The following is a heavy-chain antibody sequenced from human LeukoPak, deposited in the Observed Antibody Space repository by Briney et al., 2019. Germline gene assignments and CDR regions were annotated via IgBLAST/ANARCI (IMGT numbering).Heavy chain of an antibody. CDR2: IYYSGST. Sequence: SETLSLTCTVSGGSISSYYWSWIRQPPGKGLEWIGYIYYSGSTNYNPSLKSRVTISVDTSKNQFSLKLSSVTAADTAVYYCARTGSWYYYFDYWGQGTLVTVSS. V-gene: IGHV4-59*01. J-gene: IGHJ4*02. CDR3: ARTGSWYYYFDY. D-gene: IGHD6-13*01. CDR1: GGSISSYY.